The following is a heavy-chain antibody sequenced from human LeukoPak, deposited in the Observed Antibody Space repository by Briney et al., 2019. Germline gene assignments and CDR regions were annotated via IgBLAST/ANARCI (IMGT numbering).Heavy chain of an antibody. J-gene: IGHJ4*02. Sequence: GRSLRLSCAASGFTFSSYSVQWVRQTPGKGLEWVGIMSNSGENTFYGEAVKGRFTISRDNSQNTLYLQMNSLRPEDTAVYYCAKGGASVTRYVDYWGQGTLVTVSS. CDR2: MSNSGENT. D-gene: IGHD4-17*01. V-gene: IGHV3-30*18. CDR3: AKGGASVTRYVDY. CDR1: GFTFSSYS.